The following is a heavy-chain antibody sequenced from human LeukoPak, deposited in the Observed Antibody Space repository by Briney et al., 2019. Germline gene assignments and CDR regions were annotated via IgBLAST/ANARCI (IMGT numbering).Heavy chain of an antibody. CDR2: INPNSGGT. Sequence: ASVKVSCKASGYTFTGYYMHWVRQAPGQGLEWMGWINPNSGGTNYAQKFQGRVTMTRDTSISTAYMELSRLRSDDTAVYYCASDQTPQYDFWSGYFVSDFDYWGQGTLVTVSS. D-gene: IGHD3-3*01. CDR3: ASDQTPQYDFWSGYFVSDFDY. J-gene: IGHJ4*02. CDR1: GYTFTGYY. V-gene: IGHV1-2*02.